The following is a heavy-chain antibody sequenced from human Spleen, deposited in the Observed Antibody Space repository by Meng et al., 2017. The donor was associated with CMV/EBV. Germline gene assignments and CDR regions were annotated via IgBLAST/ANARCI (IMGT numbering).Heavy chain of an antibody. D-gene: IGHD1-26*01. CDR2: ITWNSGSI. CDR1: SCAAYV. CDR3: AKGERKWDLRALRGGMDV. Sequence: SCAAYVMHWVRPAPGKGLEWVSCITWNSGSIGYADSAKGRFTISRDNAKNSLYLQMNSLRTEDTAVYYCAKGERKWDLRALRGGMDVWGQGTTVTVSS. J-gene: IGHJ6*02. V-gene: IGHV3-9*01.